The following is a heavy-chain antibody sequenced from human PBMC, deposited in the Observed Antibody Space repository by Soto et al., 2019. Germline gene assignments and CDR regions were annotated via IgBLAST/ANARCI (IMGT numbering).Heavy chain of an antibody. CDR1: GSPISSYY. D-gene: IGHD3-10*01. J-gene: IGHJ4*02. CDR3: ARVGGFGATTIDY. V-gene: IGHV4-59*08. CDR2: IYYTGTT. Sequence: SETLSLTCSVSGSPISSYYWGWFRLPPGQGLQWVGYIYYTGTTSYNPSLKGRVTVSVDTSKNQFSLKLSSVTAADTAVYYCARVGGFGATTIDYWGQGTLVTVSS.